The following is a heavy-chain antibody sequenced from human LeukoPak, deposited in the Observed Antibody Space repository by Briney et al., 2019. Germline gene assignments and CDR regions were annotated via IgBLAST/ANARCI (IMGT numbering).Heavy chain of an antibody. CDR3: ARGLRSDAFDI. D-gene: IGHD3-16*01. CDR1: GFTFSSYA. J-gene: IGHJ3*02. CDR2: ISYDGSNK. V-gene: IGHV3-30*14. Sequence: PGRSLRLSCAASGFTFSSYAMHWVRQAPGKGLEWVAVISYDGSNKYYADSVKGRFTISRGNSKNTLYLQMNSLRAEDTAVYYCARGLRSDAFDIWGQGTMVTVSS.